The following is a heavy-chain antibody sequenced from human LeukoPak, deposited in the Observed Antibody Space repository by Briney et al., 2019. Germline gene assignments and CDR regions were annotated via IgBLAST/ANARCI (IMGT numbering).Heavy chain of an antibody. Sequence: GGSLRLSCAASGFTFSSYGMHWVRQAPGKGLEWVAVIPYDGSNKYYADSVKGRFTISRDNSKNTLYLQMNSLRAEDTAVYYCAKVVYGYNGPVDYWGQGTLVTVSS. V-gene: IGHV3-30*18. CDR3: AKVVYGYNGPVDY. D-gene: IGHD5-24*01. CDR1: GFTFSSYG. CDR2: IPYDGSNK. J-gene: IGHJ4*02.